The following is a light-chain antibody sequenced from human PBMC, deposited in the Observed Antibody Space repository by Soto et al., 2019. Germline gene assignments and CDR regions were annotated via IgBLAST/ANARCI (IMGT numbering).Light chain of an antibody. CDR3: AAWDDSLSAWV. J-gene: IGLJ3*02. V-gene: IGLV2-14*02. Sequence: QSALTQPASVSGSPGQSITISCTGTSGDIGTYNLVSWYQQYPGRAPKLIIYKNDHRPSGVPDRFSGSKSATAASLAVSGLRSEDEAVYYCAAWDDSLSAWVFGGGTKLTVL. CDR2: KND. CDR1: SGDIGTYNL.